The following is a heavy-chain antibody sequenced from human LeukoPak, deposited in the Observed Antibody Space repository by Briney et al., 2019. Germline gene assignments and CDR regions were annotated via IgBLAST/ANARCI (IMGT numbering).Heavy chain of an antibody. Sequence: SQTLSLTCTVSDGSISSVDYYWSWIRQPPGKGREWIGYIYYSESTYCSPSLKSRVTISVATSKNQFSLKLSSVTAADTAVYYCARASITMVRGVIGMLFDYWGQGTLVTASS. CDR3: ARASITMVRGVIGMLFDY. J-gene: IGHJ4*02. CDR1: DGSISSVDYY. D-gene: IGHD3-10*01. V-gene: IGHV4-30-4*01. CDR2: IYYSEST.